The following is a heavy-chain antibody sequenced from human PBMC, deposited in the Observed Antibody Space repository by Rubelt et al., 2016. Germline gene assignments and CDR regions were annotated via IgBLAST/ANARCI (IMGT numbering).Heavy chain of an antibody. V-gene: IGHV1-46*01. Sequence: QVQLVQSGAEVKKPGASVKVSCKASGYTFTGYYMHWVRQAPGQGLEWMGIINPSGGSQSYAQKVQGRVTMTRDTSTSTVYMELSSLRSEDTAVYYCARDVIVVVPAAPDAFDIWGQGTMVTVSS. CDR3: ARDVIVVVPAAPDAFDI. J-gene: IGHJ3*02. CDR1: GYTFTGYY. CDR2: INPSGGSQ. D-gene: IGHD2-2*01.